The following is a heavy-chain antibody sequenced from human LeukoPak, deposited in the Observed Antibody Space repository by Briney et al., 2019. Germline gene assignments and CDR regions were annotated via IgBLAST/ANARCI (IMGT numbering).Heavy chain of an antibody. CDR3: ARPSAGGGDFWSGYSDAFDT. Sequence: GGSLRLSCAASGFTFSDHYMDWVRQAPGKGLEWVSYISSSSSTIYYADSVKGRFTISRDNAKNSLYLQMNSLRAEDTAVYYCARPSAGGGDFWSGYSDAFDTWGQGTMVTVSS. V-gene: IGHV3-48*01. CDR2: ISSSSSTI. D-gene: IGHD3-3*01. CDR1: GFTFSDHY. J-gene: IGHJ3*02.